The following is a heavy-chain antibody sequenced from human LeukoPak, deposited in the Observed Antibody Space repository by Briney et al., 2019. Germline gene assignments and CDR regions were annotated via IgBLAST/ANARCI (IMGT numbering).Heavy chain of an antibody. V-gene: IGHV1-8*01. Sequence: ASVKVSCTASVYTLTSCDIHWVRQAPGQGLEWMGWMNPNSGNTGYGQSFKGRITMTRDISIGTAYMELSNLTSEDTAIYYCTRGSSGRRDNWGQGTLVTVSA. J-gene: IGHJ4*02. D-gene: IGHD6-19*01. CDR3: TRGSSGRRDN. CDR1: VYTLTSCD. CDR2: MNPNSGNT.